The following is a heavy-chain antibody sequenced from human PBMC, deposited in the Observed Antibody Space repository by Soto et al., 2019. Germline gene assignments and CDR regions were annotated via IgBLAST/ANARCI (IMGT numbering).Heavy chain of an antibody. J-gene: IGHJ4*02. CDR3: VKAVYLLDFDY. D-gene: IGHD1-20*01. V-gene: IGHV3-23*01. Sequence: LRLCCAACGFTFSSYAMTWVFQAPGKGLEWVSTISGTGGNTYYADSVKGRFTISRDNSKNTVYLQMNSLRAEDTAVYYCVKAVYLLDFDYWGQGTLVTVSS. CDR1: GFTFSSYA. CDR2: ISGTGGNT.